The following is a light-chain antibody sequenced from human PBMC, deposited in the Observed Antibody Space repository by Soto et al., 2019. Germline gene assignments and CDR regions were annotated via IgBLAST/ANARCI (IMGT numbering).Light chain of an antibody. CDR1: RSVSTN. J-gene: IGKJ1*01. Sequence: IVMTQSPATLSVSPGERATLACRASRSVSTNLAWYQQKPGQPPRLLMYAASTRATGIPARFSGSGSGTEFTLTISSLQSEDFATYYCQHYHTYSWTFGQGTKVEIK. CDR3: QHYHTYSWT. CDR2: AAS. V-gene: IGKV3-15*01.